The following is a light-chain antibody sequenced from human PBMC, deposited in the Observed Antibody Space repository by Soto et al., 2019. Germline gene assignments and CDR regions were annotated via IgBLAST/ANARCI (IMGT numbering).Light chain of an antibody. CDR3: TSPTPGSLYV. J-gene: IGLJ1*01. V-gene: IGLV2-14*01. Sequence: QSVLRQPASVSWSPGQSITISCTVTSSDVGNYNYVSWYQQYPGRVPKLLIYMVSNRPSGVSNRFSGSKSGNTASLTISGLQAEDEADYFCTSPTPGSLYVFGTGTKVTVL. CDR2: MVS. CDR1: SSDVGNYNY.